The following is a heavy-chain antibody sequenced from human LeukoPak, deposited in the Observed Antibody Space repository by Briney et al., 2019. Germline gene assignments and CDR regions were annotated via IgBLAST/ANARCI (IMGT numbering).Heavy chain of an antibody. V-gene: IGHV4-59*01. Sequence: SETLSLTCTVSGGSISSYYWSWIRQPPRKGLEWIGYIYYSGSTNYNPSLKSRVTISVGTSKNQFSLKLSSVTAADTAVYYCARVFFFSSSWYYFDYWGQGTLVTVSS. CDR3: ARVFFFSSSWYYFDY. CDR2: IYYSGST. J-gene: IGHJ4*02. D-gene: IGHD6-13*01. CDR1: GGSISSYY.